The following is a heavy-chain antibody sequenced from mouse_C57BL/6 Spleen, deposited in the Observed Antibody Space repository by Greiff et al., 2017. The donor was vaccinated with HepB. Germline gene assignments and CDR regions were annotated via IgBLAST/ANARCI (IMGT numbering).Heavy chain of an antibody. J-gene: IGHJ4*01. Sequence: QVQLKQPGAELVKPGASVKMSCKASGYTFTSYWITWVKQRPGQGLEWIGDIYPGSGSTNYNEKFKSKATLTVDTSSSTAYMQLSSLTSEDSAVYYCARGGILLRSSYRSVYYAMDYWGQGTSVTVSS. CDR3: ARGGILLRSSYRSVYYAMDY. D-gene: IGHD1-1*01. V-gene: IGHV1-55*01. CDR1: GYTFTSYW. CDR2: IYPGSGST.